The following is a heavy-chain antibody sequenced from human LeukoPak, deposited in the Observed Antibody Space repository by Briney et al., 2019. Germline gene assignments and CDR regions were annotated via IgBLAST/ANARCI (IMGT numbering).Heavy chain of an antibody. J-gene: IGHJ3*02. Sequence: SVTLSLTCAVSGGSISSSNWWSWVRQPPGKGLEWIGEIYHSGSTNYNPSLKSRVTISVDTSKNQFSLKLSSVTAADTAVYYCAGGITMVRGVVGQRGYDAFDIWGQGTMVTVSS. CDR3: AGGITMVRGVVGQRGYDAFDI. D-gene: IGHD3-10*01. CDR1: GGSISSSNW. CDR2: IYHSGST. V-gene: IGHV4-4*02.